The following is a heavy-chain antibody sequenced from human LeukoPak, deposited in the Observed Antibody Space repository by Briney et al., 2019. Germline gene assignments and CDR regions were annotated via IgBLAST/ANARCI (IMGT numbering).Heavy chain of an antibody. J-gene: IGHJ5*02. CDR2: IYHSGST. CDR1: GGSISSGGYS. CDR3: ARDCRYCSSTSCYFWFDP. V-gene: IGHV4-30-2*01. D-gene: IGHD2-2*01. Sequence: SQTLSLTCAVSGGSISSGGYSWSWVRQPPGKGLEWIGYIYHSGSTYYNPSLNSRVTISVDRSKNQFSLKLSSVTAADTAVYYCARDCRYCSSTSCYFWFDPWGQGTLVTVSS.